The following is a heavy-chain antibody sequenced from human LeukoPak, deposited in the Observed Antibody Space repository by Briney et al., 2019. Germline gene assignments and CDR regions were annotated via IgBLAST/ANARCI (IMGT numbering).Heavy chain of an antibody. CDR1: GYTFTDFY. Sequence: ASVTVSCKASGYTFTDFYLHGVRQAPGQGVEWMGWINHNSGVTNYAQKFQARVTMTRDTSINTAYMELSGLKSDDTAVYFCARENPGVPFDYWGQGTLVTVSS. D-gene: IGHD3-3*01. V-gene: IGHV1-2*02. CDR2: INHNSGVT. J-gene: IGHJ4*02. CDR3: ARENPGVPFDY.